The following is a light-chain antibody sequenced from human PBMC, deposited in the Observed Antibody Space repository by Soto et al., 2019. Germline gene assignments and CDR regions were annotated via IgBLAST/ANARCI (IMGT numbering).Light chain of an antibody. CDR2: TSN. V-gene: IGLV1-40*01. Sequence: QSVLTQPPSVSGAPGQGVTISCTGSSSNIGAGHEVHWYQQLPGTVPKVLIYTSNRRFSGVPDRFSGSKSGTSASLAISGLQSEDEADYYCAAWDDSLLGVVFGGGTQLTVL. CDR1: SSNIGAGHE. CDR3: AAWDDSLLGVV. J-gene: IGLJ2*01.